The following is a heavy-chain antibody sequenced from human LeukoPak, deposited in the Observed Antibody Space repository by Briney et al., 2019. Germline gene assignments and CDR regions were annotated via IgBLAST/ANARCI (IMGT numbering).Heavy chain of an antibody. J-gene: IGHJ6*03. CDR3: ARVVLLWFGELLSPYYYYYMDV. V-gene: IGHV1-18*01. CDR1: GYTFTSYG. Sequence: GASVKVSCKASGYTFTSYGISWVRQAPGQGLEWMGWISAYNGNTNYAQKLQGRVTMTTDTSTSTAYMELRSLRSDDTAVYYCARVVLLWFGELLSPYYYYYMDVWGKGTTVTVSS. CDR2: ISAYNGNT. D-gene: IGHD3-10*01.